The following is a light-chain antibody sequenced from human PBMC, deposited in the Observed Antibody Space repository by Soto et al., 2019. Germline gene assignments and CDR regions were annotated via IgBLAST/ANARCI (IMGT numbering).Light chain of an antibody. Sequence: EIVLTQSPGILSLSPGERATLSCRASQSVNSLFFGWHQQKPGQAPRLVIYGTTNRAAGIPDRFSGSGSGTDFTLTISRLEPEDFAVYYCQQYGSSPLTFGGGTKVDIK. CDR3: QQYGSSPLT. V-gene: IGKV3-20*01. CDR2: GTT. J-gene: IGKJ4*01. CDR1: QSVNSLF.